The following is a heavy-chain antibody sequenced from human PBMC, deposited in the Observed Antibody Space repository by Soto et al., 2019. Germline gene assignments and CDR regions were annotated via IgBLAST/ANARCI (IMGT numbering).Heavy chain of an antibody. CDR2: IYYSGST. V-gene: IGHV4-39*01. CDR1: GGSISSSSYY. D-gene: IGHD1-26*01. Sequence: QLQLQESGPGLVKPSETLSLTCTVSGGSISSSSYYWGWIRQPPGKGLEWIGSIYYSGSTYYNPSRNSRVTISVDTSKTQFALKLGSVTAADTAVYYCARHGPGGSYSDYWGQGTLVTVSS. CDR3: ARHGPGGSYSDY. J-gene: IGHJ4*02.